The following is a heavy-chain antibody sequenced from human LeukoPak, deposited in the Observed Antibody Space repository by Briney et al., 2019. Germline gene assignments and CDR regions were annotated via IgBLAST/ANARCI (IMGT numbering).Heavy chain of an antibody. CDR1: GFTFSSYG. Sequence: GGSLRLSCAASGFTFSSYGMHWVRQAPGQGLEWMGWINPNSGGTNYAQKFQGWVTMTRDTSISTAYMELSRLRSDDTAVYYCARDYRGDWNYIDYWGQGTLVTVSS. V-gene: IGHV1-2*04. D-gene: IGHD1-7*01. CDR2: INPNSGGT. CDR3: ARDYRGDWNYIDY. J-gene: IGHJ4*02.